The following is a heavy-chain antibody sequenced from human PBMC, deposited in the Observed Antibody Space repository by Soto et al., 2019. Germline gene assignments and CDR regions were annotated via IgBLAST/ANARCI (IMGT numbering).Heavy chain of an antibody. D-gene: IGHD4-17*01. CDR2: IYSGGST. V-gene: IGHV3-53*01. Sequence: SLRLSCSASLFTFSSYSMSWVLNNPLKWLEWVSVIYSGGSTYYADSVKGRFTISRDNSKNTLYLQMNSLRAEDTAVYYCARDVAVLDYGGSYGMDVWGQGTTVTVSS. CDR3: ARDVAVLDYGGSYGMDV. CDR1: LFTFSSYS. J-gene: IGHJ6*02.